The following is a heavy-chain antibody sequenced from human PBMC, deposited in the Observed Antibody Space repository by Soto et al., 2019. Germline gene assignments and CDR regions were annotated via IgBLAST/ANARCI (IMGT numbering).Heavy chain of an antibody. CDR3: AKDKPGTTSFDY. V-gene: IGHV3-23*01. Sequence: EVQLLESGGGLVQPGGSLRLSCSASGFTISSNAIYWVRQAPGKGLEWVSAISDRGDTTHYADSVKGRFTISRDTSKNTLYLQLNALRADDTAVYYCAKDKPGTTSFDYWGQGTLVTVSS. CDR2: ISDRGDTT. CDR1: GFTISSNA. J-gene: IGHJ4*02. D-gene: IGHD1-1*01.